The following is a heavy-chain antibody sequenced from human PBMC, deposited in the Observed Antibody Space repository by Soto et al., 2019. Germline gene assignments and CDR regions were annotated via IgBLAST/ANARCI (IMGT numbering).Heavy chain of an antibody. CDR2: IKQDESDK. CDR1: GFRFRDYW. CDR3: AKVAGGDYADY. Sequence: GGSLRLSCAVSGFRFRDYWMSWVRQAPGKGLEWVANIKQDESDKYYVDSVKGRFTISRDNAKNALYLQMNSLRVEDTAVYYCAKVAGGDYADYWGQGTLVTVSS. J-gene: IGHJ4*02. V-gene: IGHV3-7*03. D-gene: IGHD4-17*01.